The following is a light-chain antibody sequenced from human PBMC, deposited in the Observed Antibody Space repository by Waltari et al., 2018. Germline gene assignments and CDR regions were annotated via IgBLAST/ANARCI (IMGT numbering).Light chain of an antibody. J-gene: IGKJ2*03. CDR1: QGISSY. Sequence: DIQMTQSPSSLSASVGDTVTITCRASQGISSYLNWFQQKPGKAPKLLNYAATTLQSGVPSRFSGSGSGTEFTLTISSLQPEDFAAYYCLQHNSYPHSFGQGTKVEIK. V-gene: IGKV1-17*01. CDR2: AAT. CDR3: LQHNSYPHS.